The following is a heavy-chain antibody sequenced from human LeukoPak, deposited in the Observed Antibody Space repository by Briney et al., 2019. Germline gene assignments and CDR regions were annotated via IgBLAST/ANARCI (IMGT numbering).Heavy chain of an antibody. CDR3: TRESDSTFYFDF. J-gene: IGHJ4*02. CDR1: GYTFITYH. V-gene: IGHV1-46*01. CDR2: IKSNVGTT. D-gene: IGHD2-2*01. Sequence: ASVTVSCKTSGYTFITYHIHCVRQAPGQGLEWMGMIKSNVGTTHYAQKFQGRLTVTSDTSTSTVYMELSSLTSEDTAVYYCTRESDSTFYFDFWGQGTLVTVSS.